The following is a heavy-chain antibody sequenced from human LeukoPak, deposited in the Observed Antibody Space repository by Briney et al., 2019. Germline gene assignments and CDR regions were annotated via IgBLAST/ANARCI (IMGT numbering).Heavy chain of an antibody. CDR3: ARDRQYYDSSGYPSFFDY. V-gene: IGHV3-30*03. D-gene: IGHD3-22*01. CDR2: ISYDGSNK. CDR1: GFTFSSYG. Sequence: GGSLRLSCAASGFTFSSYGMHWVRQAPGKGLEWVAVISYDGSNKYYADSVKGRFTISRDNSKNTLYLQMNSLRAEDTAVYYCARDRQYYDSSGYPSFFDYWGQGTLVTVSS. J-gene: IGHJ4*02.